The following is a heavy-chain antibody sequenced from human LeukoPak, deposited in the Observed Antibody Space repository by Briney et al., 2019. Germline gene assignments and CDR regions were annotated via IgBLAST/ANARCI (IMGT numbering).Heavy chain of an antibody. Sequence: PSETLSLTCTVSGGSISSYYWSWIRQPPGKGLEWIGYIYHSGSTNYNPSLKSRVTISVDTSKNQFSLKLSSVTAADTAVYYCARKYGLFDYWGQGTLVTVSS. J-gene: IGHJ4*02. CDR1: GGSISSYY. CDR3: ARKYGLFDY. D-gene: IGHD2-8*01. V-gene: IGHV4-59*12. CDR2: IYHSGST.